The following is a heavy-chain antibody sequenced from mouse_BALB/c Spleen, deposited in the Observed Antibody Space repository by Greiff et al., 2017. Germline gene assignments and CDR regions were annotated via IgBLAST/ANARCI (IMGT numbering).Heavy chain of an antibody. CDR1: GFTFSNYW. Sequence: LVESGGGLVQPGGSMKLSCVASGFTFSNYWMNWVRQSPEKGLEWVAEIRLKSNNYATHYAESVKGRFTISRDDSKSSVYLQMNNLRAEDTGIYYCTRGASWFAYWGQGTLVTVSA. J-gene: IGHJ3*01. CDR3: TRGASWFAY. V-gene: IGHV6-6*02. CDR2: IRLKSNNYAT.